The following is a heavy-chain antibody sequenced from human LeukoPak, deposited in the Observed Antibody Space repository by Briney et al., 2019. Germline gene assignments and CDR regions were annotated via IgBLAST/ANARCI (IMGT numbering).Heavy chain of an antibody. D-gene: IGHD2-2*03. CDR1: GFSVSSSY. CDR2: IYSDGST. Sequence: GGSLRLSCAASGFSVSSSYMGWVRQAPEKGLEWVSVIYSDGSTFYADSVKGRFTISRDNSKNTLYLQVNSLRAEDTGVYYCARVGNCSSTRCPPFDYWGQGTLVTVSS. V-gene: IGHV3-53*01. J-gene: IGHJ4*02. CDR3: ARVGNCSSTRCPPFDY.